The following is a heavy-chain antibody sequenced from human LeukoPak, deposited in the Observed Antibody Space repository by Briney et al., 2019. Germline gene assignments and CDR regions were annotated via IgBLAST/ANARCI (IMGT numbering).Heavy chain of an antibody. CDR3: AELGITMIGGV. D-gene: IGHD3-10*02. CDR2: ISSSGSTI. V-gene: IGHV3-48*03. J-gene: IGHJ6*04. Sequence: PGGCLRLSCAASGFTFSSYEMNWVRQAPGKGLEWVSYISSSGSTIYYADSVKGRLTISRDNAKNSLYLQMNSLRAEDTAVYYCAELGITMIGGVWGKGTTVTISS. CDR1: GFTFSSYE.